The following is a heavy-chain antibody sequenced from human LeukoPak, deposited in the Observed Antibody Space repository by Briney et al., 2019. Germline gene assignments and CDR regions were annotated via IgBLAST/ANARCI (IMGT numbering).Heavy chain of an antibody. D-gene: IGHD3-16*02. CDR2: INPNSGGT. J-gene: IGHJ4*02. CDR3: ARGSPEVSVGYFVY. CDR1: GYTFTGYY. V-gene: IGHV1-2*06. Sequence: ASVKVSCKASGYTFTGYYMHWVRQAPGQGLEWMGRINPNSGGTNYAQKFQGRVTMTRDTSISTAYMELSRLRSDDTAVYYCARGSPEVSVGYFVYWGQGTLVTVSS.